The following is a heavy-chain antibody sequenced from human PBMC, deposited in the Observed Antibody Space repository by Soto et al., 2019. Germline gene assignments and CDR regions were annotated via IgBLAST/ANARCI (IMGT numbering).Heavy chain of an antibody. CDR3: AREAPGTTAHFDP. CDR2: MNPNSGDT. J-gene: IGHJ5*02. Sequence: ASVKVSCKASGYTFTSYGINWVRQATGQGLEWMGWMNPNSGDTGYAQKFQGRVTMTRNTSISTAYMELSSLRSEDTAVYYCAREAPGTTAHFDPWGQGTLVTVSS. CDR1: GYTFTSYG. V-gene: IGHV1-8*01. D-gene: IGHD1-1*01.